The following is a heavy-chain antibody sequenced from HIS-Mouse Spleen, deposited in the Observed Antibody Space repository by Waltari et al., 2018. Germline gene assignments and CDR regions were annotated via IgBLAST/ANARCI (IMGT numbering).Heavy chain of an antibody. CDR1: GGPTTGSSYS. J-gene: IGHJ2*01. V-gene: IGHV4-39*07. Sequence: QLHLQESGPGLGKPSETRSPTGTVSGGPTTGSSYSWFWIRQPPGKGVEWIGSIYYSGSTYYNPSLKSRVTISVDTSKNQFSLKLSSVTAADTAVYYCAREIPYSSSWYDWYFDLWGRGTLVTVSS. D-gene: IGHD6-13*01. CDR2: IYYSGST. CDR3: AREIPYSSSWYDWYFDL.